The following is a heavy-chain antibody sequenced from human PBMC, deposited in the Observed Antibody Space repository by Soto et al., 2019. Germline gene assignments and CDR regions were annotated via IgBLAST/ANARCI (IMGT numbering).Heavy chain of an antibody. CDR3: ASNIDYYYGRGSGNDHGV. D-gene: IGHD3-10*02. J-gene: IGHJ6*02. CDR1: GYTFTAYY. Sequence: QVRLVQSGAEVKEPGDSVRVSCEASGYTFTAYYIHWVRRAPGQALEWMGWINPKFGDTTYAQDFQGRVSMTRDMSMSTVYMELSRLSYDDKDIYYCASNIDYYYGRGSGNDHGVWGQGTTVPVFS. CDR2: INPKFGDT. V-gene: IGHV1-2*02.